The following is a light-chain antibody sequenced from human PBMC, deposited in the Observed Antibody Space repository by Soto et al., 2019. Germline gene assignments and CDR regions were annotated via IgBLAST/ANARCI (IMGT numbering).Light chain of an antibody. J-gene: IGKJ4*01. CDR1: QSVSYN. V-gene: IGKV3-15*01. CDR2: GAF. Sequence: EIVMTQSPATLSVSPGETATLSCRASQSVSYNLAWYQQKPGQGPRLLIYGAFPRPTGIPARFSGSGSGTEFTLTISSLQSEYFAVYYCQQYKNWPPLTFGGGTKVEIK. CDR3: QQYKNWPPLT.